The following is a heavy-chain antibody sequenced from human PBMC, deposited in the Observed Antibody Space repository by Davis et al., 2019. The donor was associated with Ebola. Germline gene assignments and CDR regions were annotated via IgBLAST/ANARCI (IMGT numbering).Heavy chain of an antibody. V-gene: IGHV3-43*02. CDR1: GFTFDAYA. CDR3: AKDRDDYIWGGMDV. Sequence: GGSLRLSCAASGFTFDAYAMHWVRQAPGKGLEWVSLISGDGGSTYYADSVKGRFTISRDNSKNSLYLQMNSLRAEDTALYYCAKDRDDYIWGGMDVWGQGTTVTVSS. D-gene: IGHD3-16*01. J-gene: IGHJ6*02. CDR2: ISGDGGST.